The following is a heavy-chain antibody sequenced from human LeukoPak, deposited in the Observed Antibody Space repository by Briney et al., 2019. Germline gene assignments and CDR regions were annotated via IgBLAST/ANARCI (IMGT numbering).Heavy chain of an antibody. D-gene: IGHD6-6*01. V-gene: IGHV4-34*01. Sequence: SETLSLTCAVYGGSFGGYYWIWIRQTPGKGLEWIGEINHSGSTTYNPSLKSRLTISIDTSRDQFSLTLSSVIAADTAVYYCARRSAYSSSSGVHLWGQGTMVTVSS. CDR1: GGSFGGYY. CDR2: INHSGST. CDR3: ARRSAYSSSSGVHL. J-gene: IGHJ3*01.